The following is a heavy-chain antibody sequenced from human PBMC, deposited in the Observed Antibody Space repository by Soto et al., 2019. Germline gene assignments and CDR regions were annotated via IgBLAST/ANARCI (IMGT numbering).Heavy chain of an antibody. Sequence: NPGGSLRLSCAASDFTFSNAWMNWVRQAPGKGLEWVGRIKSKTDGGTIDYAAPVKGRFTISRDDSKNTLYLQMNSLKTEDTALYYCTFRTSGNYPRVDYWGQGTLVTVSS. J-gene: IGHJ4*02. D-gene: IGHD3-10*01. CDR3: TFRTSGNYPRVDY. CDR1: DFTFSNAW. V-gene: IGHV3-15*07. CDR2: IKSKTDGGTI.